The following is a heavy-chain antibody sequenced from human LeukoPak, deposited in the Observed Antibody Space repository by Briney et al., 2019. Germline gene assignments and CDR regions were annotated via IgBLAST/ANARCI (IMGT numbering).Heavy chain of an antibody. V-gene: IGHV3-23*01. CDR3: AKDGCRSGSCYSLGGDYYYYGMDV. CDR2: ISGRGGST. Sequence: PGGSLRLSCAASGFSFSSYAMSWVRQAPGKGLEWVSAISGRGGSTYYADSVKGRFTISRDNSKNTLSLQMNSLRAEDTAVYYCAKDGCRSGSCYSLGGDYYYYGMDVWGQGTTVTVSS. CDR1: GFSFSSYA. D-gene: IGHD2-15*01. J-gene: IGHJ6*02.